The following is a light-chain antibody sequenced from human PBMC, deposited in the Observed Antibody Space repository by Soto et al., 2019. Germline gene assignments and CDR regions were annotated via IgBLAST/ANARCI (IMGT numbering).Light chain of an antibody. CDR2: LGS. CDR1: QSLLHSNGYNY. V-gene: IGKV2-28*01. CDR3: MKALQTRCT. Sequence: DIVMTQSPLSLPVTPGEPASISCRSSQSLLHSNGYNYLDWYLQKPGQSPQLLIYLGSNRASGVPDRFRGSGSGTDFTLKISRVEVEDVGFYYCMKALQTRCTFGQGTKLEIK. J-gene: IGKJ2*02.